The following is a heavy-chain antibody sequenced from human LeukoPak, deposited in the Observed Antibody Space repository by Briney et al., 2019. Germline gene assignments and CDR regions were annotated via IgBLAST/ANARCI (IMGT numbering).Heavy chain of an antibody. CDR1: GYTFTSYA. CDR2: INAGNGNT. D-gene: IGHD1-7*01. V-gene: IGHV1-3*01. CDR3: VRDRGTELRPNWFDS. Sequence: ASVKVSCKASGYTFTSYAMHWVRQAPGQRLEWMGWINAGNGNTKYSQKFQGRVTITRDTSASTAYMELSSLRSEDTAVYYCVRDRGTELRPNWFDSWGQGTLVAVSS. J-gene: IGHJ5*01.